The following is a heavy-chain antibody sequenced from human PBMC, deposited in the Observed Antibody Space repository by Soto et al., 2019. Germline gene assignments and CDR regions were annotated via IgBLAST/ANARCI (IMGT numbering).Heavy chain of an antibody. Sequence: SVKVSCKASGGTFSSYAISWVRQAPGQGLEWMGGIIPIFGTANYAQKFQGRVTITADESTSTAYMELSSLRSEDTAVYYCARPLNEATGRAVYATDVWGQGIMVTGS. V-gene: IGHV1-69*13. D-gene: IGHD1-1*01. CDR3: ARPLNEATGRAVYATDV. CDR1: GGTFSSYA. J-gene: IGHJ6*02. CDR2: IIPIFGTA.